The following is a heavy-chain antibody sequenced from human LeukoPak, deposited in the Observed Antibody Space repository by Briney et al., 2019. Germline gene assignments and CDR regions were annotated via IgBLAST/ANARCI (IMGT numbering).Heavy chain of an antibody. D-gene: IGHD2-15*01. J-gene: IGHJ1*01. V-gene: IGHV4-34*01. CDR2: INHSGST. Sequence: SETLSLTCAVYGGSFSGYYWSWIRQPPGKGLEWIGEINHSGSTNYNPSLKSRVTTSVDTSKNQFSLKLSSVTAADTAVYYCASWMVGRGIRRFFQHWGQGTLVTVSS. CDR1: GGSFSGYY. CDR3: ASWMVGRGIRRFFQH.